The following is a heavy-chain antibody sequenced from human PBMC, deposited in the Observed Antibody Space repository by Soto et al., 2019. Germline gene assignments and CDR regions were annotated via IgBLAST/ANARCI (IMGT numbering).Heavy chain of an antibody. CDR1: RGTFPYYT. V-gene: IGHV1-69*08. CDR2: FVPIFQSR. Sequence: QVHLVQSGPEVKRPGSSVKVSCKSSRGTFPYYTVSWVRQSPGQGLEYLGRFVPIFQSRLFAPKFQGRIPPTAEKSTDTAYVELSSLTSEDTAVYFCARAEASTFYYDPTGSHFTFWGQGTLVTVSS. D-gene: IGHD3-22*01. J-gene: IGHJ4*02. CDR3: ARAEASTFYYDPTGSHFTF.